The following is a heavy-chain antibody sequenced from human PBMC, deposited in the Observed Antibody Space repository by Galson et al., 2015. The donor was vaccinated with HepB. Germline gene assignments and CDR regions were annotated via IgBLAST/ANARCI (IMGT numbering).Heavy chain of an antibody. CDR1: GGSFSGYY. Sequence: SETLSLTCAVYGGSFSGYYWSGIRQPPGKGLEWIGKINHSGSTNYNPSLKSRVTMSVDTSKNQFSLQLSSVTAADTAVYYCARAGGRGWLQFSFDYWGQGALVTVS. V-gene: IGHV4-34*01. J-gene: IGHJ4*02. CDR2: INHSGST. D-gene: IGHD6-19*01. CDR3: ARAGGRGWLQFSFDY.